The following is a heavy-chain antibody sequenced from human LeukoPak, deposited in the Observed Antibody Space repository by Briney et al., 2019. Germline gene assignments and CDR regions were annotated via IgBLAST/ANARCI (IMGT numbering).Heavy chain of an antibody. V-gene: IGHV3-21*01. CDR1: GFNFNAYT. CDR2: MSSSRDFI. CDR3: ARGLVGAAFGL. Sequence: GGSLRLSCAASGFNFNAYTMHWVRQVPGKGLEWVSSMSSSRDFIFYGDSVKGRFTIFRDNANKSLDLEMSSLRGEDTAIYYCARGLVGAAFGLWGRGTLVTVSS. J-gene: IGHJ4*02. D-gene: IGHD1-26*01.